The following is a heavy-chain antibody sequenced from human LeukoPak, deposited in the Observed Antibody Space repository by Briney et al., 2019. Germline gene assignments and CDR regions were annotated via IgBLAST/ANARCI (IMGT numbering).Heavy chain of an antibody. J-gene: IGHJ4*02. Sequence: GSLRLSCAASGFTFSSYGMHWVRQAPGKGLEWVAVISYDGSNKFYADSVKGRFTIPRDHSKNTLYLQVSSLRPEDTAVYYCAKEPYEMAPLEIFASWGQGTLVTVSS. CDR1: GFTFSSYG. V-gene: IGHV3-30*18. D-gene: IGHD5-24*01. CDR3: AKEPYEMAPLEIFAS. CDR2: ISYDGSNK.